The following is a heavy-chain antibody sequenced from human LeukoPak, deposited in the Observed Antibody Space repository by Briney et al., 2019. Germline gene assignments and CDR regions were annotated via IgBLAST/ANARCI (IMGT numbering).Heavy chain of an antibody. J-gene: IGHJ6*02. Sequence: PGGSLRLFCAASGFTVSSNYMSWVRQAPGKGLEWVAVIYSGGSTYYADSVKGRFTISRDNSKNTLYLQMNSLRAEDTAVYYCARDGYSSSSGSNYYYYGMDVWGQGTTVTVSS. V-gene: IGHV3-66*01. CDR3: ARDGYSSSSGSNYYYYGMDV. CDR2: IYSGGST. CDR1: GFTVSSNY. D-gene: IGHD6-6*01.